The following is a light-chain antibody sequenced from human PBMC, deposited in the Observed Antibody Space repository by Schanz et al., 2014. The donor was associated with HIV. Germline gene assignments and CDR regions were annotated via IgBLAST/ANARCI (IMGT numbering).Light chain of an antibody. CDR1: ISDVGSYNL. J-gene: IGLJ3*02. CDR3: CSYAGSRIRV. CDR2: EVN. V-gene: IGLV2-23*02. Sequence: QSALTQSASVSGSPGQSITISCTGTISDVGSYNLVSWYQQHPGKAPKVMIYEVNKRPSGVSGRFSGSKSGNTASLTISGLQAEDEADYYCCSYAGSRIRVFGGGTKLTVL.